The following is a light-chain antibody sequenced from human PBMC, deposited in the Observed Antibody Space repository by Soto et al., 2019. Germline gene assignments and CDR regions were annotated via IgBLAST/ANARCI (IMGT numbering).Light chain of an antibody. CDR2: GAS. J-gene: IGKJ5*01. Sequence: EIVLTQSPATLSVSPGERATLSCGASQSVSSNLAWYQQKPGQAPRRLIYGASTRATGIPARCSGSGSGTEFTLTISSLQSEDFAVYYCQQYNNWPPITFGQGTRLEI. CDR1: QSVSSN. V-gene: IGKV3D-15*01. CDR3: QQYNNWPPIT.